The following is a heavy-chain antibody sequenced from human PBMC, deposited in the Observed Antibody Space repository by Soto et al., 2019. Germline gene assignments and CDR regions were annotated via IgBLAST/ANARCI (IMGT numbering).Heavy chain of an antibody. Sequence: VASVKVSCKASGGTFSSYAISWVRQAPGQGLDWMGGIIPIFGTANYAQKFQGRVTITADESTSTAYMELSSLRPEDTAVYYCATNTAMDDYYYGMDVWGQGTTVTVSS. CDR1: GGTFSSYA. CDR3: ATNTAMDDYYYGMDV. J-gene: IGHJ6*02. V-gene: IGHV1-69*13. D-gene: IGHD5-18*01. CDR2: IIPIFGTA.